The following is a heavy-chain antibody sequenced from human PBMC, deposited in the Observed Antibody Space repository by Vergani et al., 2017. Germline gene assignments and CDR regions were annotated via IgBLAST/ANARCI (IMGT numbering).Heavy chain of an antibody. Sequence: QVHLVESGGGVVQPGRSLRLSCVVSGLTSSYYGMHWVRQAPRKGLEWVAVISYDGTQKYYADSVKGRFTISRDNSKSTLYLQMNSLRTEDTAVYYCATKSCGTPGCQIGYFREWGQGTLVTVS. D-gene: IGHD1-1*01. CDR3: ATKSCGTPGCQIGYFRE. J-gene: IGHJ1*01. CDR1: GLTSSYYG. V-gene: IGHV3-30*03. CDR2: ISYDGTQK.